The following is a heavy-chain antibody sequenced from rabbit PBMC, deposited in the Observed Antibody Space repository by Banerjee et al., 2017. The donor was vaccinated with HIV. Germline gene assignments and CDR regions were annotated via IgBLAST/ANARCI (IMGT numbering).Heavy chain of an antibody. V-gene: IGHV1S47*01. D-gene: IGHD1-1*01. J-gene: IGHJ4*01. CDR1: GFDFSNYG. CDR3: ARDLDGVIGWNFGW. CDR2: IEPIFGNT. Sequence: QEQLVESGGGLVQPGGSLKLSCKASGFDFSNYGVSWVRQAPGKGLEWIGYIEPIFGNTYYANWVNGRFTISSHNAQNTVSLQMNSLTAADTATYFCARDLDGVIGWNFGWWGPGTLVTVS.